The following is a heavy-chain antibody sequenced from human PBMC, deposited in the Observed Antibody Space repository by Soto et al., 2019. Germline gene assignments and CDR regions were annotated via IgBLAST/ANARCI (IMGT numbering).Heavy chain of an antibody. CDR3: ARSSVVAATLGYYYGMDV. Sequence: SVKVSCKASGGTFSSYAISWVRQAPGQGLEWMGGNIPIFGTANYAQKFQGRVTITADESTSTAYMELSSLRSEDTAVYYCARSSVVAATLGYYYGMDVWGQGTTVTVSS. D-gene: IGHD2-15*01. J-gene: IGHJ6*02. V-gene: IGHV1-69*13. CDR2: NIPIFGTA. CDR1: GGTFSSYA.